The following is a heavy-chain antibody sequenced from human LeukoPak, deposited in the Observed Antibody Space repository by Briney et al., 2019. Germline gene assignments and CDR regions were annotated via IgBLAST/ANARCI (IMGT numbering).Heavy chain of an antibody. D-gene: IGHD6-13*01. CDR3: AKDLGGAAAGTNY. CDR2: ISYDGSNK. CDR1: GFTFSSYG. J-gene: IGHJ4*02. V-gene: IGHV3-30*18. Sequence: GGSLRLSRAASGFTFSSYGMHWVRQAPGKGLEWVAVISYDGSNKYYADSVKGRFTISRDNSKNTLYLQMNSLRAEDTAVYYCAKDLGGAAAGTNYWGQGTLVTVSS.